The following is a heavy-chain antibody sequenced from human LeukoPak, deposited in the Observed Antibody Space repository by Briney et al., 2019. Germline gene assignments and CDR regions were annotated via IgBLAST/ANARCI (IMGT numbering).Heavy chain of an antibody. CDR2: ISAYNGNT. D-gene: IGHD6-6*01. J-gene: IGHJ4*02. CDR3: ARGSSSSHYFDY. CDR1: GYTFTGYY. V-gene: IGHV1-18*04. Sequence: ASVKVSCKASGYTFTGYYMHWVRQAPGQGLEWMGWISAYNGNTNYAQKLQGRVTMTTDTSTSTAYMELRSLRSDDTAVYYCARGSSSSHYFDYWGQGTRVTVSS.